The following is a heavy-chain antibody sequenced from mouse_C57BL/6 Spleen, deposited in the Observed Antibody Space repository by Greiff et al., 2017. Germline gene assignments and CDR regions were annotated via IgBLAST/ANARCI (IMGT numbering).Heavy chain of an antibody. CDR1: GYSITSGYY. CDR3: AREDYSDYFDY. J-gene: IGHJ2*01. CDR2: ISYDGSN. Sequence: EVKLVESGPGLVKPSQSLSLTCSVTGYSITSGYYWNWIRQFPGNKLEWMGYISYDGSNNYNPSLKDPITITRDTSKSQFFMKLNTVTTEDTATYYCAREDYSDYFDYWGQGTTLTVSA. V-gene: IGHV3-6*01. D-gene: IGHD1-1*01.